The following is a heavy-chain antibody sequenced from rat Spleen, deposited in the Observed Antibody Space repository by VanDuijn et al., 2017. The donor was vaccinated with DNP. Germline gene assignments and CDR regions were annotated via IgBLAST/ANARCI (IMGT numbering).Heavy chain of an antibody. J-gene: IGHJ1*01. CDR2: ITSSGGST. D-gene: IGHD5-1*01. CDR3: ARGSGTYYWYFDF. V-gene: IGHV5-25*01. CDR1: GFTFSNYD. Sequence: EVQLVESGGGLVQPGRSLKLSCVASGFTFSNYDMAWVRQAPTKGLEWVASITSSGGSTYYPDSVKGRFTISRDYAKTSLYLQMDSLRSEDTATYYCARGSGTYYWYFDFWGPGTMVTVSS.